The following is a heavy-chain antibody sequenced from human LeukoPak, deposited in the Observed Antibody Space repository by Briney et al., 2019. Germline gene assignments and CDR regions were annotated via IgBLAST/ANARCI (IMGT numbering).Heavy chain of an antibody. J-gene: IGHJ4*02. CDR2: IRGSGGGT. CDR3: VKARMPHCGTDCLES. Sequence: GGSLRLSGAASGFTFSNYGMGWVRKAPGKGLEWVSVIRGSGGGTYYADSVEGRFTISRDNSKNTVYLQLNSLRAEDTAVYYCVKARMPHCGTDCLESWGQGTLVTVSS. CDR1: GFTFSNYG. D-gene: IGHD2-21*02. V-gene: IGHV3-23*01.